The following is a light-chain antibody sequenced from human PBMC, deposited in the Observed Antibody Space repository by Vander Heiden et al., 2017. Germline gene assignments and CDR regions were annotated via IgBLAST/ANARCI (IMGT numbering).Light chain of an antibody. V-gene: IGKV4-1*01. Sequence: IVMTKFPDSLPVSLGERATINCKSSQSVLYSSNNKNYFAWYQQKPGQPPKLLIYWASTRESGVPDRFSGSGSGTDFTLTISSLQAEDVAVYYCQQYYSSPVTFGPGTKVDIK. CDR2: WAS. CDR1: QSVLYSSNNKNY. J-gene: IGKJ3*01. CDR3: QQYYSSPVT.